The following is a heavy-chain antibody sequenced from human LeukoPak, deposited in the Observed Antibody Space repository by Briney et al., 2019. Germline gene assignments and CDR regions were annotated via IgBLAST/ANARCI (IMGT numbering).Heavy chain of an antibody. CDR2: IYHSGST. Sequence: PSETLSLTCTVSGYSISSGYYWGRIRQPPGKGLEWIGSIYHSGSTYYNPSLKSRVTISVDTSKNQFSLKLSSVTAADTAVYYCARDTLIRGVFDYWGQGTLVTVSS. V-gene: IGHV4-38-2*02. CDR1: GYSISSGYY. D-gene: IGHD3-10*01. CDR3: ARDTLIRGVFDY. J-gene: IGHJ4*02.